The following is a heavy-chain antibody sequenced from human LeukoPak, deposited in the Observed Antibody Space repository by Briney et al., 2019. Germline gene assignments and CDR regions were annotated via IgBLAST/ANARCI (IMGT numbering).Heavy chain of an antibody. CDR3: ARDWFHAIDY. CDR1: GFTFSGYG. V-gene: IGHV3-30*02. J-gene: IGHJ4*02. Sequence: QTGGSLRLSCAASGFTFSGYGMHWVRQAPGKGLEWVAFVRYDSSNKYYADSVKGRFTVSRDNSKNMLYLQMNSLRAEDTAVYYCARDWFHAIDYWGQGTLVTVSS. CDR2: VRYDSSNK. D-gene: IGHD2/OR15-2a*01.